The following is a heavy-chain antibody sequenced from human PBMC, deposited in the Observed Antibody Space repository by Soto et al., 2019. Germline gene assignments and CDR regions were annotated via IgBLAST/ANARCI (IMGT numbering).Heavy chain of an antibody. D-gene: IGHD3-10*01. CDR3: AREMVRGVGSDY. CDR1: GYTFTSYG. V-gene: IGHV1-18*01. Sequence: QVQLVQSGAEVKKPGASVKVSCKASGYTFTSYGISWVRQAPGQGLEWMGWISTYNGNTKYAQKLQGRVTMNKDTSTSTAYMELRSLRSDDTAVFYGAREMVRGVGSDYWGQGTLVTVSS. J-gene: IGHJ4*02. CDR2: ISTYNGNT.